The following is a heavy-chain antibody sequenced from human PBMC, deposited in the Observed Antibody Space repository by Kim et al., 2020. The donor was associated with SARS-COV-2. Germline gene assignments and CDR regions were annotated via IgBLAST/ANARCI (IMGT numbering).Heavy chain of an antibody. Sequence: KGRFTIARDKSKNTLYLQMNSLRAEDTAVYYCARGFYCSSTSCYLPVDYWGQGTLVTVSS. D-gene: IGHD2-2*01. CDR3: ARGFYCSSTSCYLPVDY. J-gene: IGHJ4*02. V-gene: IGHV3-30*01.